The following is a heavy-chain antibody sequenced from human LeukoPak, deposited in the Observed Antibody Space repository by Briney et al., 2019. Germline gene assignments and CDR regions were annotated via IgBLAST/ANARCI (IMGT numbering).Heavy chain of an antibody. Sequence: ASVKVSCKASGYTFTRYYTHWARQAPGQGLERMGIINPSGDNTNYAQKLQGRVTMTTDTSTSTAYMELRSLRSDDTAVYYCARGATDDAFDIWGQGTMVTVSS. CDR3: ARGATDDAFDI. CDR2: INPSGDNT. V-gene: IGHV1-46*01. CDR1: GYTFTRYY. D-gene: IGHD1-26*01. J-gene: IGHJ3*02.